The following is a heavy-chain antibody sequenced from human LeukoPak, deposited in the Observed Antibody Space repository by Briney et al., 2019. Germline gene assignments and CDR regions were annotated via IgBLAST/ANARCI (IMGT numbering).Heavy chain of an antibody. J-gene: IGHJ6*03. CDR2: IYYSGST. CDR3: ARVKRGHVRYWYYMDV. V-gene: IGHV4-30-4*08. Sequence: PSETLSLTCTVSGGSISSGDYYWSWIRQPPGKGLEWIGYIYYSGSTYYNPSLKSRVTISVDTSKNQFSLKLSSVTAADTAVYYCARVKRGHVRYWYYMDVWGKGTTVTVSS. CDR1: GGSISSGDYY. D-gene: IGHD6-6*01.